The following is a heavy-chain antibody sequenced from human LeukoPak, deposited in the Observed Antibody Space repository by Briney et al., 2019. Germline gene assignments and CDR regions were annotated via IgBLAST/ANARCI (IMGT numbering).Heavy chain of an antibody. D-gene: IGHD3-22*01. CDR2: INQRGST. CDR3: ARDYDSSGYYPFY. J-gene: IGHJ4*02. Sequence: PSETLSLTCAVYGGSFSDYYWSWIRQSPGRGLEWIGEINQRGSTDYNPSLKSRVIISIDTSKTQFSLKLSSVTAADTAVYYCARDYDSSGYYPFYWGQGTPVTVSS. CDR1: GGSFSDYY. V-gene: IGHV4-34*01.